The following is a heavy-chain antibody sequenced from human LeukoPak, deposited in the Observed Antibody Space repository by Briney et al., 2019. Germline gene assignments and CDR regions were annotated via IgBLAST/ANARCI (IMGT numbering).Heavy chain of an antibody. CDR1: GFTFSNYS. D-gene: IGHD3-16*01. V-gene: IGHV3-21*01. CDR2: ISSSSYSI. J-gene: IGHJ6*02. Sequence: GGSLRLSCAASGFTFSNYSMNWVRQAPGKGLEWVSSISSSSYSIYYADSVNGRFTISRDNAKNSLYLQMNSLRAEDTAVYYCAKDGWGSSIYGMDVWGQGTTVAVSS. CDR3: AKDGWGSSIYGMDV.